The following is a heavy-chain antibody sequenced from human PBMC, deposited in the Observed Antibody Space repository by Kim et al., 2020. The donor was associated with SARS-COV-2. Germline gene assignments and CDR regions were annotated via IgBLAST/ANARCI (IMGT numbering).Heavy chain of an antibody. D-gene: IGHD6-13*01. CDR1: GGSISSGGYY. J-gene: IGHJ6*02. CDR3: ARDYSSSWYPVYYYGMDV. Sequence: SETLSLTCTVSGGSISSGGYYWSWIRQHPGKGLEWIGYIFYSGSTYYNPSLKSRVTISVDTSKNQFSLKLSSVTAAGTAVYYCARDYSSSWYPVYYYGMDVWGQGTTVTVSS. CDR2: IFYSGST. V-gene: IGHV4-31*03.